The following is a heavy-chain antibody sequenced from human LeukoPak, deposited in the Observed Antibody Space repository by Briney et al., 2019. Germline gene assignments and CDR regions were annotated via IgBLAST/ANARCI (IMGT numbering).Heavy chain of an antibody. J-gene: IGHJ6*03. V-gene: IGHV4-34*01. D-gene: IGHD3-22*01. CDR1: GASFSDYY. CDR3: ARSYDSSGYLYYYYYMDV. Sequence: PSETLSLTCGFYGASFSDYYWNWLRQPPGKGLEWIGEIHPSGSTTYNPSLKSRVTISVDTSKNQFSLKLSSVTAADTAVYYCARSYDSSGYLYYYYYMDVWGKGTTVTVSS. CDR2: IHPSGST.